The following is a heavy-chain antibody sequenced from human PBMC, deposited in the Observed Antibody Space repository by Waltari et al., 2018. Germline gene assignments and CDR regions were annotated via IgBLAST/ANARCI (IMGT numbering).Heavy chain of an antibody. D-gene: IGHD3-22*01. CDR2: IYHSGTT. Sequence: QVQLRESGPGLVKPSQTLSLTCSVSGGSVSSGLHYWSWIRQSPGKGLEWIGYIYHSGTTYYIPSLRGRLTLSVDTSNYQSSLKLTSVTAADTAVYYCARVVKYYDSFGFPSDYMDVWGKGTTVIVSS. CDR3: ARVVKYYDSFGFPSDYMDV. CDR1: GGSVSSGLHY. V-gene: IGHV4-30-4*08. J-gene: IGHJ6*03.